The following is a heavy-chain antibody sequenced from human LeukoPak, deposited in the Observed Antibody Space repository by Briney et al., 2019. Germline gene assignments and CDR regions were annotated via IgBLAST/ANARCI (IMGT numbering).Heavy chain of an antibody. V-gene: IGHV4-59*11. CDR3: ARGIKRAYYYDSSGYYSYYFDY. D-gene: IGHD3-22*01. Sequence: SETLSLTCTGSGDSISSPYWNWIRQPPGKGLEWIAYFFYTGSTFYNPSLRSRVTISVDTSKNQFSLKLSSVTAADTAVYYCARGIKRAYYYDSSGYYSYYFDYWGQGTLVTVSS. CDR2: FFYTGST. CDR1: GDSISSPY. J-gene: IGHJ4*02.